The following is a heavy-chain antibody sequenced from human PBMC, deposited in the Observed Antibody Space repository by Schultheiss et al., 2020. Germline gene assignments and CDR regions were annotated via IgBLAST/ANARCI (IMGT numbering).Heavy chain of an antibody. V-gene: IGHV4-59*12. Sequence: SATLSLTCTVSGGSISSYYWSWIRQPPGKGLEWIGYIYYSGSTNYNPSLKSRVTISVDTSKNQFSLKLSSVTAADTAVYYCARETRGYSYGPYYYGMDVWGQGTTVTVSS. J-gene: IGHJ6*02. CDR3: ARETRGYSYGPYYYGMDV. D-gene: IGHD5-18*01. CDR2: IYYSGST. CDR1: GGSISSYY.